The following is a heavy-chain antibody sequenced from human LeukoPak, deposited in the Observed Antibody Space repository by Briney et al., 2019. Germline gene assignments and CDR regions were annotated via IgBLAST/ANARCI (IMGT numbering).Heavy chain of an antibody. CDR3: ARDSEAAGEWFDY. CDR1: GFTFSRYW. D-gene: IGHD2-8*01. J-gene: IGHJ4*02. CDR2: IKEDGREK. V-gene: IGHV3-7*04. Sequence: GGSLRLSCAASGFTFSRYWMSWVRQAPGKGLEWVANIKEDGREKYYVDSVKGRFSISRGNAKNSLYLQMNSLRAEDMGVYYCARDSEAAGEWFDYWGQGTLVTVSS.